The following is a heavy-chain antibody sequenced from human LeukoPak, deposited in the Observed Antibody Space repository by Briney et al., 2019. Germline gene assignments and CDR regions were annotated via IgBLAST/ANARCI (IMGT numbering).Heavy chain of an antibody. D-gene: IGHD5-18*01. V-gene: IGHV1-2*02. J-gene: IGHJ4*02. CDR2: INPKSGDS. Sequence: GASVRVSCKASGYAFTSYYMHWVRQAPGQGLEWIGWINPKSGDSNHAQKFQDRVTMTGDTSISTAYMELSSLRSNDTAVYYCARGDTATFDYWGQGTLVTVSS. CDR3: ARGDTATFDY. CDR1: GYAFTSYY.